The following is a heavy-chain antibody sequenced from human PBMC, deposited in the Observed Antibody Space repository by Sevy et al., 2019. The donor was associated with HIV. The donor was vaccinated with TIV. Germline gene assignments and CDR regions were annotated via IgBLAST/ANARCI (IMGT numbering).Heavy chain of an antibody. CDR2: ISYDGSNK. Sequence: GGSLRLSCTASGFTFRNYAMNWVRQAPGKGLERVALISYDGSNKYYADSVRGRFAISRDNAKNTLYLQMNSLRPEDKAIYYCAREGQLWFVYYFDNWGLGTLVTVSS. CDR1: GFTFRNYA. V-gene: IGHV3-30*09. J-gene: IGHJ4*02. CDR3: AREGQLWFVYYFDN. D-gene: IGHD3-10*01.